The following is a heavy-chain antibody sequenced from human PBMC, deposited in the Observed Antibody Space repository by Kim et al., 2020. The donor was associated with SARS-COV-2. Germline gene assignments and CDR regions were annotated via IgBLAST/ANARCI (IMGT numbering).Heavy chain of an antibody. D-gene: IGHD4-17*01. CDR3: ARGKGKGGDYHYFDY. V-gene: IGHV1-3*01. CDR2: INAGNGNT. CDR1: GYTFTSYA. Sequence: ASVKVSCKASGYTFTSYAMHWVRQAPGQRLEWMGWINAGNGNTKYSQKFQGRVTITRDTSASTAYMELSSLRSEDTAVYYCARGKGKGGDYHYFDYWGQGTLVTVSS. J-gene: IGHJ4*02.